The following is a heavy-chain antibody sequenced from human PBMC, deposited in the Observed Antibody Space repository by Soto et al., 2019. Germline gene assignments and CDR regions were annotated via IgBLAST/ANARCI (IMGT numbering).Heavy chain of an antibody. Sequence: GASVKVSCKASGGTFSSYAISWVRQAPGQGLEWMGGIIPIFGTTNYAQKFQGRVTITADKSTSTAYMELSSLRSEDTAVYYCARDSPKSSGIAYWGQGTLVTVSS. CDR1: GGTFSSYA. D-gene: IGHD3-10*01. CDR2: IIPIFGTT. J-gene: IGHJ4*02. V-gene: IGHV1-69*06. CDR3: ARDSPKSSGIAY.